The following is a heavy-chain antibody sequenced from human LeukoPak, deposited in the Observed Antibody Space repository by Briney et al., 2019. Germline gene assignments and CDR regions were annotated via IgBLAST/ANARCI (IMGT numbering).Heavy chain of an antibody. D-gene: IGHD2-2*01. CDR2: IIPFFGTT. J-gene: IGHJ4*02. CDR3: ARERCSSTSCYPYYFDY. Sequence: ASVKVSCKASGGTFSSYAISWVRQAPGQGLEWMGGIIPFFGTTNYAQKFQDRVTITADEFTSTAYMELSSLRSEDTAVYYCARERCSSTSCYPYYFDYWGQGTLVTVSS. CDR1: GGTFSSYA. V-gene: IGHV1-69*01.